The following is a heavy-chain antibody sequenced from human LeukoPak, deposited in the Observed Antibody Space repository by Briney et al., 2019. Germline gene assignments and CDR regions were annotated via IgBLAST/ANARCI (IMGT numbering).Heavy chain of an antibody. CDR1: GFTFSSYA. D-gene: IGHD2-2*01. J-gene: IGHJ6*03. Sequence: GGSLRLSCAASGFTFSSYAMHWVRQAPGKGLEWVAVISYDGSNKYYADSMKGRFTISRDNSKNTLYLQMNSLRAEDTAVYYCARDEGVPAAAYMDVWGKGPTVTVS. CDR3: ARDEGVPAAAYMDV. V-gene: IGHV3-30*01. CDR2: ISYDGSNK.